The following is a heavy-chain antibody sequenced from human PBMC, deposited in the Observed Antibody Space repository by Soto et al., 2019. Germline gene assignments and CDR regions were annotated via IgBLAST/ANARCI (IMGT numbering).Heavy chain of an antibody. J-gene: IGHJ6*02. CDR1: VFTFRSYS. CDR3: ARPPYDILTGRGMDV. V-gene: IGHV3-21*01. Sequence: GALRLSCAASVFTFRSYSMNWVRQAPGKGLEWVSSISSSSSYIYYADSVKGRFTISRDNAKNSLYLQMNSLRAEDTAVYYCARPPYDILTGRGMDVWGQGTTVIVSS. CDR2: ISSSSSYI. D-gene: IGHD3-9*01.